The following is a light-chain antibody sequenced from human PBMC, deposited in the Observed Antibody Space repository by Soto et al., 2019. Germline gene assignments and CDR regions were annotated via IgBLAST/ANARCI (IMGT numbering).Light chain of an antibody. CDR1: QSVSSY. V-gene: IGKV3-11*01. J-gene: IGKJ1*01. Sequence: EIVLTQSPATLSLSPGERATLSRRASQSVSSYLAWYQQKPGQVPRLVIYDASNRATGIPGRFSGSGSGTDFTLTISSLEPEDFGVYYCQQRSSWPRTFGQGTKVEIK. CDR3: QQRSSWPRT. CDR2: DAS.